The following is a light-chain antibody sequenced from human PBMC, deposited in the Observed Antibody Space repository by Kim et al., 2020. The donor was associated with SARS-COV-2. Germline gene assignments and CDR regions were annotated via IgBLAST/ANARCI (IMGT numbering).Light chain of an antibody. Sequence: SSELTQDPAVSVALGQTVRITCQGDSLRSYYASWYQQKPGQAPVLVIYGKNNRPSGIPDRFSGSSSGNTASLTITGAQAEDEADYYCNSRDSSGNHLVFGT. CDR2: GKN. CDR1: SLRSYY. CDR3: NSRDSSGNHLV. V-gene: IGLV3-19*01. J-gene: IGLJ1*01.